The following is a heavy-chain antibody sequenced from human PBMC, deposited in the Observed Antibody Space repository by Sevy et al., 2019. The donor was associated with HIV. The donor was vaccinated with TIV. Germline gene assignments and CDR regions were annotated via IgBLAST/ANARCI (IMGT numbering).Heavy chain of an antibody. CDR3: AREGERFLEWLWTPLYYFDY. V-gene: IGHV3-30-3*01. J-gene: IGHJ4*02. CDR2: ISYDGSNK. D-gene: IGHD3-3*01. CDR1: GFTFSSYA. Sequence: GGSLRLSCAASGFTFSSYAMHWVRQAPGKGLEWVAVISYDGSNKYYADSVKGRFTISRDNSKNTLYLKMNSLRAEDTAVYYCAREGERFLEWLWTPLYYFDYWGQGTLVTVSS.